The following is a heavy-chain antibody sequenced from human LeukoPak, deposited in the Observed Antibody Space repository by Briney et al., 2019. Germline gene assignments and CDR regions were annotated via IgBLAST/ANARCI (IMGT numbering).Heavy chain of an antibody. D-gene: IGHD2-15*01. CDR2: INHSGST. J-gene: IGHJ6*03. Sequence: SETLSLTCAVYGGSFSGYYWSWIRQPPGKGLEWIGEINHSGSTNYNPSLKSRVTISVDTSKNQSSLKLSSVTAADTAVYYCAQAVVAATRYYYCYYMDVWGKGTTVTVSS. CDR3: AQAVVAATRYYYCYYMDV. V-gene: IGHV4-34*01. CDR1: GGSFSGYY.